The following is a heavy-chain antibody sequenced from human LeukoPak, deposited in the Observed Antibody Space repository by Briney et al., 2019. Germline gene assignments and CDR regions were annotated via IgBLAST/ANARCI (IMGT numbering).Heavy chain of an antibody. CDR2: INVGNGNT. CDR3: ARVYCSSTSCRYYFDY. Sequence: ASVKVSCKASGYIFINYAVHWVRQAPGQRHEWMGWINVGNGNTEYSQKSQGRITITRDTSANTAYMELISLRSEDTAVYFCARVYCSSTSCRYYFDYWGQGTLVTVSS. CDR1: GYIFINYA. V-gene: IGHV1-3*01. J-gene: IGHJ4*02. D-gene: IGHD2-2*01.